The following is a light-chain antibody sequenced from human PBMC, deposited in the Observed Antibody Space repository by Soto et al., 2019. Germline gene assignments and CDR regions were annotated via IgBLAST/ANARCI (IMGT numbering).Light chain of an antibody. CDR1: RANIGSNT. Sequence: QSVLTQPPSVSGTPGQKVTISCSGSRANIGSNTVNWYQHLPGTVPKLLIYSNNQRPSGVPDRFSGSKSGTSASLAISGRECEDEADYDCAAWEDSLNPCFVFGSGTKITVL. V-gene: IGLV1-44*01. CDR3: AAWEDSLNPCFV. J-gene: IGLJ1*01. CDR2: SNN.